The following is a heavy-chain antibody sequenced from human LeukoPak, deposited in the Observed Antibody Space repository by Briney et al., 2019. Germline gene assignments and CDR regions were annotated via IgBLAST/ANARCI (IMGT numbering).Heavy chain of an antibody. D-gene: IGHD4-23*01. V-gene: IGHV1-2*02. CDR2: INPNSGGT. Sequence: ASVKVSCKASGYTITGYYMHWVRQAPGQGLEWMGWINPNSGGTNYAQKFQGRVTMTRDTSISTAYMELSRLRSDDTAVYYCARDERSGGNWFDPWGQGTLVTVSS. CDR3: ARDERSGGNWFDP. CDR1: GYTITGYY. J-gene: IGHJ5*02.